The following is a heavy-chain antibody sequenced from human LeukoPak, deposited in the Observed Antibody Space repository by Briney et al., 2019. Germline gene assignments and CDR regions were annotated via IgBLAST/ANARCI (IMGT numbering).Heavy chain of an antibody. CDR2: MNPNSGGT. CDR1: GYTFTSYD. D-gene: IGHD2-15*01. CDR3: ARELARWELPDH. Sequence: ASVKVSCKASGYTFTSYDINWVRQATGQGLEWMGWMNPNSGGTSYAQKFQGRVTMTRDTSISTAYMDLSRLRSDDTAVYYCARELARWELPDHWGQGTLVTVSS. V-gene: IGHV1-2*02. J-gene: IGHJ4*02.